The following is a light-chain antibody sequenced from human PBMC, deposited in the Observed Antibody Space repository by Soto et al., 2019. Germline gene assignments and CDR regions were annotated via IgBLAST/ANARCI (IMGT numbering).Light chain of an antibody. CDR3: QQYYSTPLT. CDR2: WAS. Sequence: DIVMTQSPDSLAVSLGESATINCKSSQSVLYSSNNKNDLGWYQQKPGQPPKLLIYWASTRESRVPDRFSGRGAGTDFTLHIISLQAEDVTVYYWQQYYSTPLTFGGGTNVDIK. V-gene: IGKV4-1*01. J-gene: IGKJ4*01. CDR1: QSVLYSSNNKND.